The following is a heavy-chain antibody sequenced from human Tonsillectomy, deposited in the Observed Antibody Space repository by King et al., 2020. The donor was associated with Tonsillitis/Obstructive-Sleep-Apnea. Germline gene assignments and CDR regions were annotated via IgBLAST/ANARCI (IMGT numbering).Heavy chain of an antibody. CDR3: TTSGDEEATTFDY. CDR1: GFTFSNAW. V-gene: IGHV3-15*07. Sequence: VQLVESGGGFVKPGQSLRLSCAASGFTFSNAWMNWVRQAPGKGLEWVGRIKSKTDGGTIDYAAPVRGRFTISRDYSKNTLYLQMNSLKTEDTAVYSCTTSGDEEATTFDYWGQGTLVTVSS. J-gene: IGHJ4*02. CDR2: IKSKTDGGTI. D-gene: IGHD1-26*01.